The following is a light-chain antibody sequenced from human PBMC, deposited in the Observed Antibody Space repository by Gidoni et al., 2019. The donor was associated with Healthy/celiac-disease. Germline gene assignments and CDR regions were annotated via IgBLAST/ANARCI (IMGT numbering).Light chain of an antibody. CDR2: YDS. J-gene: IGLJ2*01. Sequence: SHVLTQPPPVSVAPGKTARVTCGGNNIGSKSWHWYHQKPGQAPVLVIYYDSDRPSGIPERFSGSNSGNTATLTISRVEAGDEADYYCQVCDSSSDHVVFGGGTKLTVL. CDR3: QVCDSSSDHVV. V-gene: IGLV3-21*04. CDR1: NIGSKS.